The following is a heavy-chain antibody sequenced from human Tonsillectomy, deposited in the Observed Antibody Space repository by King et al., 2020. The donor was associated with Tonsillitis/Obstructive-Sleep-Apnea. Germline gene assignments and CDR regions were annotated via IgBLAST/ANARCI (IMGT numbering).Heavy chain of an antibody. CDR2: SRNKANSYTT. Sequence: VQLVESGGGLVQPGGSLRLSCAASGFTFSDHYMDWVRQVPGKGLEWVGRSRNKANSYTTEYAASVKGRFTISRDDSKNSLYLQMNSLKTEDTAVYYCARAGRGYDILTGYFPYYYYYMDVWGKGTTVTVSS. J-gene: IGHJ6*03. V-gene: IGHV3-72*01. D-gene: IGHD3-9*01. CDR1: GFTFSDHY. CDR3: ARAGRGYDILTGYFPYYYYYMDV.